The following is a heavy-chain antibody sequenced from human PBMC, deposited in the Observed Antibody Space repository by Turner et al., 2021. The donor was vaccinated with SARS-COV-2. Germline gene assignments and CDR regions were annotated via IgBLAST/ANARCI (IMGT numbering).Heavy chain of an antibody. CDR2: ISYDGSNK. CDR1: GFTFSTYA. D-gene: IGHD2-15*01. CDR3: ARARGGSYYYGMDV. J-gene: IGHJ6*02. Sequence: QVQLVASGGGVVQPGRSLRLSCAASGFTFSTYAMHWVRQAPGKGLEWVALISYDGSNKYYADSVKGRFTISRDNSKNTLYLQMNSLRAEDTAVYYCARARGGSYYYGMDVWGQGTTVTVSS. V-gene: IGHV3-30-3*01.